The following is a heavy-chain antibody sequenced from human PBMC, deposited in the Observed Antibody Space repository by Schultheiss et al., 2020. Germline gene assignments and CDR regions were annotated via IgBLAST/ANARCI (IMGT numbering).Heavy chain of an antibody. D-gene: IGHD3-22*01. CDR3: ARGHYYDSSGYYPSYWYFDL. CDR2: IYHSGST. Sequence: SETLSLTCTVSGASTSSGGYYWGWIRQPPGKGLEWIGSIYHSGSTYYNPSLKSRVTISVDTSKNQFSLKLSSVTAADTAVYYCARGHYYDSSGYYPSYWYFDLWGRGTLVTVSS. CDR1: GASTSSGGYY. V-gene: IGHV4-39*07. J-gene: IGHJ2*01.